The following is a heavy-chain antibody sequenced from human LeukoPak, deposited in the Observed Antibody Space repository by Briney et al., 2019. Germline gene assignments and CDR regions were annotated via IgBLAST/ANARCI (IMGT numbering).Heavy chain of an antibody. V-gene: IGHV3-30*02. Sequence: PGGSLRLSCAASGFTFSSYGMHWVRQAPGKGLEWVAFIRYDGSNKYYADSVKGRFTISRDNSKNTLYLQMNSLRAEDTAVYYCAKDLGAHAALPDDCWGQGTLVTVSS. D-gene: IGHD6-6*01. J-gene: IGHJ4*02. CDR2: IRYDGSNK. CDR1: GFTFSSYG. CDR3: AKDLGAHAALPDDC.